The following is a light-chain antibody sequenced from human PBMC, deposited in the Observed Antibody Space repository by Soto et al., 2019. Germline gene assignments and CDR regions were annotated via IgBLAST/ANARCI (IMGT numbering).Light chain of an antibody. J-gene: IGKJ2*01. Sequence: DIHMTQSPSSLSASVGDRVTITCRASQSIRSYLNWYQQKPRKAPKVLIYTASTFQSGVPSRFSGSGSGTDFNLTISSLQPEDFATYYCQQSHTTPYTFGQGTKVDIK. CDR1: QSIRSY. V-gene: IGKV1-39*01. CDR3: QQSHTTPYT. CDR2: TAS.